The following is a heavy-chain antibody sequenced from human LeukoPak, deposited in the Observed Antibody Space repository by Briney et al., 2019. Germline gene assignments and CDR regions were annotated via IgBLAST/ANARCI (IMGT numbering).Heavy chain of an antibody. CDR3: ARVGPETAFDY. V-gene: IGHV3-64*02. J-gene: IGHJ4*02. D-gene: IGHD1-14*01. CDR2: INYKGGTT. Sequence: GGSLRLSCAASGFTLSSLSMHWGRQSPGRGLEYVSAINYKGGTTYYADSVKGRFTISRDNSKNTLYLQMGSLRDEDMAVYYCARVGPETAFDYWGQGTLVTVSS. CDR1: GFTLSSLS.